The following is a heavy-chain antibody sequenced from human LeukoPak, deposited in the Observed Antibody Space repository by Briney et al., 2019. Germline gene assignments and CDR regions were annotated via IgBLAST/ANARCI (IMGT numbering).Heavy chain of an antibody. D-gene: IGHD3-9*01. J-gene: IGHJ4*02. V-gene: IGHV3-48*03. CDR3: ARGGLRYFDWLLPDFDY. Sequence: GSLSLSCAASGFPFISYEMNWVRQAPGKGLEWVSYISSSGSTIYYADSVKGRFTISRDNAKNSLYLQMNSLRAEDTAVYYCARGGLRYFDWLLPDFDYWGQGTLVTVSS. CDR2: ISSSGSTI. CDR1: GFPFISYE.